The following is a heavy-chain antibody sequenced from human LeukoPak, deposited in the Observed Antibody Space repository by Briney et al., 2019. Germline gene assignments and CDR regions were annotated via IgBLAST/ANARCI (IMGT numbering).Heavy chain of an antibody. Sequence: GGSLRLSCTASGFTFGDYAMSWVRQAPGKGLEWVGFIRSKAYGGTTEYAASVKGRFTISRDDSKSIAYLQMNSLKTEDTAVYYCTRAVDYYDSSVASYWGQGTLVTVSS. CDR3: TRAVDYYDSSVASY. CDR1: GFTFGDYA. V-gene: IGHV3-49*04. D-gene: IGHD3-22*01. CDR2: IRSKAYGGTT. J-gene: IGHJ4*02.